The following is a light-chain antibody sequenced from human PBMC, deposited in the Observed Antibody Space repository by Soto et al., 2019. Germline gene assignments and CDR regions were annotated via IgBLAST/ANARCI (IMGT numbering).Light chain of an antibody. V-gene: IGKV3-11*01. CDR1: QSISSN. Sequence: EIVMTQSPATLSVSPGERATLSCRASQSISSNLAWYQQKPGQAPRLLIYDASNRATGIPDRFSGSGSGTDFTLTISSLEPEDFAAYYCQQRSNQPQTFGGGTKVDIK. J-gene: IGKJ4*01. CDR3: QQRSNQPQT. CDR2: DAS.